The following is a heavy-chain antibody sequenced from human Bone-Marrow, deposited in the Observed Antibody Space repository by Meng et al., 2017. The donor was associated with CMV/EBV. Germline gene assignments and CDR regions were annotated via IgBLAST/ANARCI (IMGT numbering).Heavy chain of an antibody. CDR2: ISGSSTQT. D-gene: IGHD3-3*01. CDR3: ARAANYDFWSGYYPFDY. V-gene: IGHV3-23*01. J-gene: IGHJ4*02. Sequence: GESLKISCAASGFTFSSYAMSWVRQAPGKGLEWVSVISGSSTQTYYADSVKGRFTVSRDNSKNTLYLQMSSLRAEDTAVYYCARAANYDFWSGYYPFDYWGQGTLVTVSS. CDR1: GFTFSSYA.